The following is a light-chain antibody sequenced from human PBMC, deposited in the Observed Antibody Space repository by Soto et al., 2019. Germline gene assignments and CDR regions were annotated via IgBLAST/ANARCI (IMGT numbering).Light chain of an antibody. CDR1: QSITTW. CDR2: KAT. V-gene: IGKV1-5*03. J-gene: IGKJ4*01. CDR3: QQYNSFSGT. Sequence: DIQMTQSPSTLSASVGDRVTITCRASQSITTWLAWYQQKPGKAPKLLIYKATNLQSGVPSRFSGSSSGTEFTLTISSLQPDDFATYYCQQYNSFSGTFGGGTKVDIK.